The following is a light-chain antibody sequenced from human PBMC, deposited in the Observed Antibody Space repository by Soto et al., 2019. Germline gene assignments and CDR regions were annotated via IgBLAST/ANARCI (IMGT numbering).Light chain of an antibody. CDR1: QSVSSN. Sequence: EVLLMQSPATLSVSPGERATLSCRASQSVSSNLAWYQQKPGQAPRILIYGASNRATGIPARFSGSGSGTDLTLTISSLQSEDFAVYYCQQYNNWPRTFGQGTKVDIK. CDR3: QQYNNWPRT. V-gene: IGKV3D-15*01. CDR2: GAS. J-gene: IGKJ1*01.